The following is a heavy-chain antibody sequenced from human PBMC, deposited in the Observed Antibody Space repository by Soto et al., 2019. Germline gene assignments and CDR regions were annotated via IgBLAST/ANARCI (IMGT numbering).Heavy chain of an antibody. V-gene: IGHV3-49*03. CDR3: TRDRGLVLGYYYYGMDV. CDR1: GFTFGDYA. J-gene: IGHJ6*02. CDR2: IRSKAYGGTT. D-gene: IGHD6-19*01. Sequence: GGSLRLSCTASGFTFGDYAMSWFRQAPGKGLEWVGFIRSKAYGGTTEYAASVKGRFTISRDDSKSIAYLQMNSLKTEDTAVYYCTRDRGLVLGYYYYGMDVWGQGTTVTVSS.